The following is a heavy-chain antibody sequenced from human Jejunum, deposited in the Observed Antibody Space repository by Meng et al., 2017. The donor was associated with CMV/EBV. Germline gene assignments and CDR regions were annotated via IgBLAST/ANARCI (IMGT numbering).Heavy chain of an antibody. CDR3: ARPFGVASAGAFDI. CDR1: GFTFSNYG. D-gene: IGHD3-3*01. CDR2: IRYDESNK. V-gene: IGHV3-30*02. Sequence: GFTFSNYGMPWVRQAPGKGLEWVAFIRYDESNKYYADSVKGRFTISRDNSMNTLYVQMNSLRTEDTAVYYCARPFGVASAGAFDIWGQGTMVTVSS. J-gene: IGHJ3*02.